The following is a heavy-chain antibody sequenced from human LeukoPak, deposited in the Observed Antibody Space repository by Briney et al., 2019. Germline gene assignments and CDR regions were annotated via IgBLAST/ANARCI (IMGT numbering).Heavy chain of an antibody. D-gene: IGHD2/OR15-2a*01. Sequence: GGSLRLSRVASLFSFDDYALHWVRQAPGKGLEGVSCICWHSGGIHYADSLRGRFTLPRDNAKNSLSLQMNSLRDDDTALYYCAKGASGEATFFYYMDVWGKGTTVIVSS. CDR1: LFSFDDYA. V-gene: IGHV3-9*01. CDR3: AKGASGEATFFYYMDV. CDR2: ICWHSGGI. J-gene: IGHJ6*03.